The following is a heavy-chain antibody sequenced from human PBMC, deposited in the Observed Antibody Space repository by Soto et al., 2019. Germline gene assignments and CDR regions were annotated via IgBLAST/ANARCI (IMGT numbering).Heavy chain of an antibody. V-gene: IGHV4-39*01. CDR3: ARQTGGFGYYFDY. Sequence: QLQLQESGPGLVKPSETLSLTCTVSGGSISSSSYYWGWIRQPPGKELEWIGAIHHSGSTYYHPSLKSLVTTSVDTSKILFSPRLTSLTAADTAVYFCARQTGGFGYYFDYWGQGTLVTVSS. J-gene: IGHJ4*02. CDR2: IHHSGST. CDR1: GGSISSSSYY. D-gene: IGHD3-16*01.